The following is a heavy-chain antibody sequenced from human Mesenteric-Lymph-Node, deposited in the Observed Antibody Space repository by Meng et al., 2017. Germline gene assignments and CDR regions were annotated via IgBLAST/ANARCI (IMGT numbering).Heavy chain of an antibody. V-gene: IGHV3-74*01. CDR2: INSDGSST. CDR3: ARADSSSVLVVY. CDR1: GFTLSSYW. D-gene: IGHD6-6*01. Sequence: EVQLVESGGGLVQPGGSLRLSCAASGFTLSSYWMHWVRQAPGKGLAWVSRINSDGSSTSYADSVKGRFTISRDNAKNTLYLQMNSLRAEDTAVYYCARADSSSVLVVYWGQGTLVTVSS. J-gene: IGHJ4*02.